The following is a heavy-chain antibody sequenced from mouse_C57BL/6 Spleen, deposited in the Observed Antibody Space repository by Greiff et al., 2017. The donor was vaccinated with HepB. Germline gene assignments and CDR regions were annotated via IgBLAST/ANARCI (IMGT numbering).Heavy chain of an antibody. J-gene: IGHJ4*01. CDR3: ARLGRGAMDY. D-gene: IGHD4-1*01. V-gene: IGHV1-64*01. Sequence: VQLQQSGAELVKPGASVKLSCKASGYTFTSYWMHWVKQRPGQGLEWIGMIHPNSGSTNYNEKFKSKATLTVDKSSSTAYMQLSSLTSEDSAVYYCARLGRGAMDYWGQGTSVTVSS. CDR1: GYTFTSYW. CDR2: IHPNSGST.